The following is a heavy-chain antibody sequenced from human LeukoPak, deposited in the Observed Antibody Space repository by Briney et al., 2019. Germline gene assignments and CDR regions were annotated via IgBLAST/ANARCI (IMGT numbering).Heavy chain of an antibody. CDR1: GFTFNNYA. Sequence: GGSLRLSCAASGFTFNNYAMTWVRQAPGKGLEWVSAASGRGDATYYADSVKGRFTISRDDSKNTLYLQMNSLRAEDTAVYHCAKAPPAATNYYYGMDVWGQGITVTVSS. CDR3: AKAPPAATNYYYGMDV. D-gene: IGHD2-15*01. V-gene: IGHV3-23*01. J-gene: IGHJ6*02. CDR2: ASGRGDAT.